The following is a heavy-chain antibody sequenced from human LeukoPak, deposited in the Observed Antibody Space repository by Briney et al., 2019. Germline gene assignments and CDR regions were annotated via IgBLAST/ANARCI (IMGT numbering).Heavy chain of an antibody. CDR3: ARSKDAAMVTVDS. Sequence: LETLSLTCTVSGGSISRSNYYWGWIRQPPGKGPEWIGSFYDGGSTYYGPSLKSRVTIDVEPSKNQFSLKLRSVTAADTGVYYCARSKDAAMVTVDSWGQGTLVTVSS. V-gene: IGHV4-39*01. CDR1: GGSISRSNYY. CDR2: FYDGGST. D-gene: IGHD5-18*01. J-gene: IGHJ4*02.